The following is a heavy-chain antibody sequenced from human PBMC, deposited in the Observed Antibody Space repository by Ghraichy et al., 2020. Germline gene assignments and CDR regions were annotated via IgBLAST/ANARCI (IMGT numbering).Heavy chain of an antibody. Sequence: GGSLRLSCAASGFTFSNHWMTWVRQAPGKGLEWVANIKPDGSEKYFVDSVKGRFTISRDNAENSLYLQMNSLRAEDTAVYYCARCYDSIWGSYPLDYWGQGTLVIVSS. CDR2: IKPDGSEK. CDR1: GFTFSNHW. J-gene: IGHJ4*02. CDR3: ARCYDSIWGSYPLDY. D-gene: IGHD3-16*02. V-gene: IGHV3-7*01.